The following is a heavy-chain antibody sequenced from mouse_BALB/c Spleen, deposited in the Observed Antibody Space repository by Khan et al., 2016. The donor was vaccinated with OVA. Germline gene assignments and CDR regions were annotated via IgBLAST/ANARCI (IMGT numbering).Heavy chain of an antibody. J-gene: IGHJ3*01. Sequence: VQLKESGGDLMKPGGSLKLSCAASGFTFSSYSMSWVRQIPDKRLEWVASFSSDGDYTYYPDSVKGRFTISRDNAKNTLYLQMSSLKSEDTAMYYCASHLTGSFAYWGQGTLVTVSA. CDR1: GFTFSSYS. CDR3: ASHLTGSFAY. V-gene: IGHV5-6*01. D-gene: IGHD4-1*01. CDR2: FSSDGDYT.